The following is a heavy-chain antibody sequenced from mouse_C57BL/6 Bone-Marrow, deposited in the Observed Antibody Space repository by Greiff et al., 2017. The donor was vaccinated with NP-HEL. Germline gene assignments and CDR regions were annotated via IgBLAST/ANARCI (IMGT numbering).Heavy chain of an antibody. CDR1: GFTFSSYA. J-gene: IGHJ3*01. V-gene: IGHV5-4*01. D-gene: IGHD1-1*01. CDR3: ARACGSSSFAY. CDR2: ISDGGSYT. Sequence: EVQVVESGGGLVKPGGSLKLSCAASGFTFSSYAMSWVRQTPEKRLEWVATISDGGSYTYYPDNVKGRFTISRDNAKNNLYLQMSHLKSEDTAMYYCARACGSSSFAYWGQGTLVTVSA.